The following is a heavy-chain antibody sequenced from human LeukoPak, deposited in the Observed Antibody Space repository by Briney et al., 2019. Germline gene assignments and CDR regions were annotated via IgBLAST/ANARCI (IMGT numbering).Heavy chain of an antibody. D-gene: IGHD2-2*02. J-gene: IGHJ4*02. V-gene: IGHV3-23*01. CDR3: ANARYTTWCFNY. CDR1: GFSNYA. CDR2: VSPSGHIS. Sequence: GGSLRLSCAASGFSNYAMGWVRQAPGKGLEWVSGVSPSGHISYHADSVKGRFTISRDDSMNMLFLQMNNLRAEDTAIYYCANARYTTWCFNYWGQGTLVTVSS.